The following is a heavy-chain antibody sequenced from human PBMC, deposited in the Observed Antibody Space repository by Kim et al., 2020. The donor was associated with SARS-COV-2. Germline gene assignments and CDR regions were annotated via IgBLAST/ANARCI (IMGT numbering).Heavy chain of an antibody. CDR1: GYTFTSYA. V-gene: IGHV7-4-1*02. D-gene: IGHD3-10*01. CDR2: INTNTGNP. J-gene: IGHJ4*02. Sequence: ASVKVSCKASGYTFTSYAMNWVRQAPGQGLEWMGWINTNTGNPTYAQGFTGRFVFSLDTSVSTAYLQISSLKAEDTAVYYCARGDTMVRGVIDPSAVGLLDWGQGTLVTVSS. CDR3: ARGDTMVRGVIDPSAVGLLD.